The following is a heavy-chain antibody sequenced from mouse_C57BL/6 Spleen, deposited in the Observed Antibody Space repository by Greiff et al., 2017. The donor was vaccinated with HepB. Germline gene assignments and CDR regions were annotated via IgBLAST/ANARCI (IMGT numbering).Heavy chain of an antibody. Sequence: QVQLQQSGPELVKPGASVKISCKASGYAFSSSWMNWVKQRPGKGLEWIGRIYPGDGDTNYNGKFKGKATLTADKSSSTAYMQLSSLTSEDSAVYFCARRDGSRAFDYWGQGTTLTVSS. CDR3: ARRDGSRAFDY. CDR2: IYPGDGDT. D-gene: IGHD1-1*01. CDR1: GYAFSSSW. J-gene: IGHJ2*01. V-gene: IGHV1-82*01.